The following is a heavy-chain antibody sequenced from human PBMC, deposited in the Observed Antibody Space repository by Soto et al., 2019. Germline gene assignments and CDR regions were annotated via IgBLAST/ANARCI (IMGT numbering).Heavy chain of an antibody. CDR1: GYAFTSYG. J-gene: IGHJ4*02. D-gene: IGHD1-7*01. V-gene: IGHV1-18*04. Sequence: QVQLVQSGPEVKKPGASVKISCKASGYAFTSYGFSWVRQAPGQGLEWMGWISAYNGHTHYAQNLQGRVTMTTDTSTTTAYMELRSLRSDDTAVYYCARDQTTRWKVRPPGYWGQGTLVTVSS. CDR3: ARDQTTRWKVRPPGY. CDR2: ISAYNGHT.